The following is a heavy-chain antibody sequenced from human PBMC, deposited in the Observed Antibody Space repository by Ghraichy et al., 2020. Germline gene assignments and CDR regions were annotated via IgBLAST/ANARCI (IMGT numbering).Heavy chain of an antibody. J-gene: IGHJ3*02. CDR3: ARFRKGTAMVNDAFDI. Sequence: SVKVSCKASGGTFSSYAISWVRQAPGQGLEWMGGIIPIFGTANYAQKFQGRVTITADESTSTAYMELSSLRSEDTAVYYCARFRKGTAMVNDAFDIWGQGTMVTVSS. CDR1: GGTFSSYA. CDR2: IIPIFGTA. D-gene: IGHD5-18*01. V-gene: IGHV1-69*13.